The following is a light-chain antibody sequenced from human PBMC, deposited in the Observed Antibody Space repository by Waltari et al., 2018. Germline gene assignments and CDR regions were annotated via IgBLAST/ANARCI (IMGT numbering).Light chain of an antibody. CDR2: DVS. V-gene: IGLV2-14*01. CDR1: SSDVGAYNY. CDR3: SSYTSSSTLDVV. Sequence: QSALTQPASVSGSPGQSITISCTGTSSDVGAYNYVSWYQQHPGKAPKLMIYDVSNRPSGVSQRFSGSKSGNTASLTISGLQAEDEADYYCSSYTSSSTLDVVFGGGTKLTVL. J-gene: IGLJ2*01.